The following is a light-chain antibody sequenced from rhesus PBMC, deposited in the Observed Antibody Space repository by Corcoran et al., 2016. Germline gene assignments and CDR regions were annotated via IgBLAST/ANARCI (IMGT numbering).Light chain of an antibody. CDR1: QSLSNY. CDR3: QQGYSYPFT. Sequence: DIQMTQSPSSLSASVGDRVTITCQASQSLSNYLNWYQQKPGKITKLLIYRASSLQSGIPSRFIGSGSGTDFTLTISSLQTEDFATYHCQQGYSYPFTFGPGTKLDIK. V-gene: IGKV1S9*01. CDR2: RAS. J-gene: IGKJ3*01.